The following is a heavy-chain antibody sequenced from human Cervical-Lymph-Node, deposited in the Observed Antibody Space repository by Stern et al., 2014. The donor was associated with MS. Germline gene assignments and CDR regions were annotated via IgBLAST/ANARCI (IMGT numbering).Heavy chain of an antibody. V-gene: IGHV1-69*06. CDR1: GGTFTSFS. CDR2: IIPIFDTP. Sequence: VQLVESGAEVKKPGSSVNVSCKASGGTFTSFSINWVRQAPGQSLEWMGWIIPIFDTPYLAQKFQGRVTITADSSTSPVYMALNSLRSDDTAVYYCVLPSKVTTAAFDVWGRGTMVTVSS. J-gene: IGHJ3*01. D-gene: IGHD4-17*01. CDR3: VLPSKVTTAAFDV.